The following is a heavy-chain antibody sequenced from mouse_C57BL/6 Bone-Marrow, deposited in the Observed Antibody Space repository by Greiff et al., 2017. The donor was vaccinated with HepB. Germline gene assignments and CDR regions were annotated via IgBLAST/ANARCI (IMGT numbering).Heavy chain of an antibody. D-gene: IGHD1-1*01. V-gene: IGHV1-7*01. CDR3: AREDGSSYAYAMDF. J-gene: IGHJ4*01. CDR2: INPSSGYT. CDR1: GYTFTSYW. Sequence: QVQLKESGAELAKPGASVKLSCKASGYTFTSYWMHWVKQRPGQGLEWIGYINPSSGYTKYNQKFKDKATLTADKTSSTAYMQLSSMTYEDSAAYYCAREDGSSYAYAMDFWDRGTSVTVTA.